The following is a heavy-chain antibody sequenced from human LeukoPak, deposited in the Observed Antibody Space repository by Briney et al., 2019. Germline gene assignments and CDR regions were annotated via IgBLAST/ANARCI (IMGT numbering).Heavy chain of an antibody. CDR2: IIPIFGTA. CDR1: GGTFSSYA. Sequence: GASVKVSCRASGGTFSSYAISWVRQAPGQGLEWMGGIIPIFGTANYAQKFQGRVTITTDESTSTAYMELSSLRSEDTAVYYCARGSPNYDFWSGYLGAPEYYFDYWGQGTLVTVSS. V-gene: IGHV1-69*05. CDR3: ARGSPNYDFWSGYLGAPEYYFDY. J-gene: IGHJ4*02. D-gene: IGHD3-3*01.